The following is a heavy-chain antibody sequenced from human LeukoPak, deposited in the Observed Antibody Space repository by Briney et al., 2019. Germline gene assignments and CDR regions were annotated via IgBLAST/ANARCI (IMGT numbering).Heavy chain of an antibody. CDR2: IYRNDDK. CDR1: GFSLSTSGVG. CDR3: AHTRPYYYDSSGFDAFDI. J-gene: IGHJ3*02. Sequence: SGPTLVNPTQTLTLTCTFSGFSLSTSGVGVGWIRQSPGKALEWLALIYRNDDKRYSPSLKSRLTITKDTSKNQVVLTMTNMDPVDTATYYCAHTRPYYYDSSGFDAFDIWGQGTMVTVSS. D-gene: IGHD3-22*01. V-gene: IGHV2-5*01.